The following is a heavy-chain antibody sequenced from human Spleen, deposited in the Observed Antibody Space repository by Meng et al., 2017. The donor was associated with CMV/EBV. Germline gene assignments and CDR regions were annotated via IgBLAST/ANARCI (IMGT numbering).Heavy chain of an antibody. CDR2: IYPGDSDT. Sequence: GGSLRLSCKGSGYSFTSYWIGWVRQMPGKGLEWMGIIYPGDSDTRYSPSFQGQVTISADKSISTAYLQWSSLKASDTAMYYCARQNPLGYCSSTSCYTAFDYWGQGTLVTVSS. D-gene: IGHD2-2*02. CDR1: GYSFTSYW. CDR3: ARQNPLGYCSSTSCYTAFDY. V-gene: IGHV5-51*01. J-gene: IGHJ4*02.